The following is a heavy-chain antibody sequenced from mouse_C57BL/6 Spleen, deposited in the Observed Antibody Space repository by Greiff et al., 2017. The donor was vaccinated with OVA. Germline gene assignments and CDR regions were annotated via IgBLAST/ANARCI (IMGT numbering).Heavy chain of an antibody. D-gene: IGHD1-1*02. V-gene: IGHV1-50*01. CDR1: GYTFTSYW. CDR3: ARLGGTRYFDV. CDR2: IDPSDSYT. Sequence: QVHVKQPGAELVKPGASVKLSCKASGYTFTSYWMQWVKQRPGQGLEWIGEIDPSDSYTNYNQKFKGKATLTVDTSSSTAYMQLSSLTSEDSAVYYCARLGGTRYFDVWGTGTTVTVSS. J-gene: IGHJ1*03.